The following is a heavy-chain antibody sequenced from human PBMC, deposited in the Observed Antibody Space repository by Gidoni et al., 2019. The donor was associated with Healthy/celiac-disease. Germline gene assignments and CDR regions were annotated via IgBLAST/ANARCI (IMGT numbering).Heavy chain of an antibody. J-gene: IGHJ4*02. D-gene: IGHD3-10*01. CDR2: INHSGST. V-gene: IGHV4-34*01. CDR3: ARFYGSGSYYSPFDY. Sequence: QVQLQQWGAGLLKPSETLSLTCAVYGGSFSGYYWSWIRQPPGKGLEWIGEINHSGSTNYNPSLKSRVTISVDTSKNQFSLKLSSVTAADTAVYYCARFYGSGSYYSPFDYWGQGTLVTVSS. CDR1: GGSFSGYY.